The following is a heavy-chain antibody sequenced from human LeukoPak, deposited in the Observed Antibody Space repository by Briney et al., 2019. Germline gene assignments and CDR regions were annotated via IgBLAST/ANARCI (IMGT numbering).Heavy chain of an antibody. Sequence: SETLSLTCTVSGGSISSYYWSWIRQPAGKGLEWIGRIYTSGSTNYNPSLKSRVTMSVDTSKNQFSLKLSSVTAADTAVYYCARGAAVAGTRGYFNYWGQGTLVTVSS. CDR2: IYTSGST. J-gene: IGHJ4*02. D-gene: IGHD6-19*01. V-gene: IGHV4-4*07. CDR3: ARGAAVAGTRGYFNY. CDR1: GGSISSYY.